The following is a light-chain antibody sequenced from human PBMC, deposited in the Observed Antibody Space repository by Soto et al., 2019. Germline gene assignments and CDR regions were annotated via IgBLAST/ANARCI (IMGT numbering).Light chain of an antibody. Sequence: EIVMTQSPATLSVSPGERATLSCRASQSVGSNLAWYQRKPGQAPRLLIYAASTRATGIPARFSGSGSGTEFTLTISSLHSEDFAVYYCQQYDNWPLFTFGPGTKVDIK. CDR2: AAS. CDR1: QSVGSN. V-gene: IGKV3-15*01. CDR3: QQYDNWPLFT. J-gene: IGKJ3*01.